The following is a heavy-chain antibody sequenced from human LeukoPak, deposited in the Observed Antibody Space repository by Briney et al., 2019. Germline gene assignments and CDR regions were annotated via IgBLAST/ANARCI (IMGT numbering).Heavy chain of an antibody. CDR1: GFTFSSYS. V-gene: IGHV3-21*01. CDR2: ISSSSSYI. CDR3: ARMRLGYCSGGSCYSKYYYYGMDV. J-gene: IGHJ6*04. Sequence: PGGSLRLSCAASGFTFSSYSMNWVRQAPGKGLEWVSSISSSSSYIYYADSVKGRFTISRGNAKNSLYLQMNSLRAEDTAVYYCARMRLGYCSGGSCYSKYYYYGMDVWGKGTTVTVSS. D-gene: IGHD2-15*01.